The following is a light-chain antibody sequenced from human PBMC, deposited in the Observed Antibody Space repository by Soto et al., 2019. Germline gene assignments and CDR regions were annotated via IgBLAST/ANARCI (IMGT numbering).Light chain of an antibody. CDR3: QQYDSSPRT. Sequence: EIVLTQSPGTLSLSPGERATLSCRASQSFSSSSLAWYQQKPGQAPRLLIYGASSRATGIPDRFSGSGSGTDFTLTISSLEPEDFAVYYCQQYDSSPRTFGQGTKVEIK. V-gene: IGKV3-20*01. CDR1: QSFSSSS. CDR2: GAS. J-gene: IGKJ1*01.